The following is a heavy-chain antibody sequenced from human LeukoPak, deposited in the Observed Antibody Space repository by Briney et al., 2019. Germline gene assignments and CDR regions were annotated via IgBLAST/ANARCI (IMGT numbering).Heavy chain of an antibody. CDR1: GFTLSSYG. D-gene: IGHD3-10*01. V-gene: IGHV3-30*03. CDR3: ARELSPYGSGTPSSFRY. J-gene: IGHJ4*02. Sequence: PGGSLRLSCEASGFTLSSYGIHWVRQAPGKGLEWVGFVSHDGTKDCYGDSVTGRFTISRDNAGNMVDLQMNSMTSADTAVYCCARELSPYGSGTPSSFRYGGEGAVVILSS. CDR2: VSHDGTKD.